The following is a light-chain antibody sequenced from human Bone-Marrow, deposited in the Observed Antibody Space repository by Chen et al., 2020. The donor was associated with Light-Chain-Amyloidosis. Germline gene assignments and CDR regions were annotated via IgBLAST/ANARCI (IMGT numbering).Light chain of an antibody. Sequence: IQMTQSPSTLSASVGDRVTITCRASQSISSWLAWYQQKPGKAPKPLIYKASSLESGVPSRFSGSGSGTEFTLTISSLQPDDFATYFCQQYNSPPFTFGPGTKVDIK. CDR2: KAS. CDR3: QQYNSPPFT. J-gene: IGKJ3*01. V-gene: IGKV1-5*03. CDR1: QSISSW.